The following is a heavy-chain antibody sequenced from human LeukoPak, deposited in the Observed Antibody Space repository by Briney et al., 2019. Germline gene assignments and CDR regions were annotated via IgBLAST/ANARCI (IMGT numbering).Heavy chain of an antibody. CDR2: MYISGST. CDR1: GGSINSGDYY. V-gene: IGHV4-61*02. D-gene: IGHD6-13*01. J-gene: IGHJ4*02. CDR3: ARSGVAAAADY. Sequence: PSQTLSLTCTVSGGSINSGDYYWSWIRQPAGKGLEWIGRMYISGSTNYNPSLESRVTISVDTSKNQFSLKLSSVTAADTAVYYCARSGVAAAADYWGQGTLVTVSS.